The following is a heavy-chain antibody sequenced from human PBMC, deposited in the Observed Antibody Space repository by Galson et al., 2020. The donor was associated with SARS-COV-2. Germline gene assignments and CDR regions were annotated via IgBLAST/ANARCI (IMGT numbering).Heavy chain of an antibody. J-gene: IGHJ6*02. CDR2: IYSGGST. CDR1: GFTISSNY. Sequence: LSLTCAASGFTISSNYMSWVRQAPGKGLEWVSFIYSGGSTYYADSVKGRFTISRDNSKNTLYLQMNSLRAEDTAVYYCARDHRGPSYDYVWGSSTRKLNYYYYGMDVWGQGTTVTVSS. CDR3: ARDHRGPSYDYVWGSSTRKLNYYYYGMDV. V-gene: IGHV3-53*01. D-gene: IGHD3-16*01.